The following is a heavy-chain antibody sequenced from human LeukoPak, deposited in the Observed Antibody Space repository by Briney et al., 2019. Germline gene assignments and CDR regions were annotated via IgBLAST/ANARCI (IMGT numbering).Heavy chain of an antibody. CDR1: GFTFSDYY. CDR3: ASDFGATEVSESFDI. Sequence: PGGSLRLSCAASGFTFSDYYMSWIRQAPGKGLEWVSLISGDGGSTYYADSVKGRFTISRDNSKNSLYLQMNSLRTEDTALYYCASDFGATEVSESFDIWGQGTMITVSS. J-gene: IGHJ3*02. CDR2: ISGDGGST. V-gene: IGHV3-43*02. D-gene: IGHD4-11*01.